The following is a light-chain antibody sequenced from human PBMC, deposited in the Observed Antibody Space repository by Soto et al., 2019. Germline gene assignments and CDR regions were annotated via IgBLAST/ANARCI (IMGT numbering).Light chain of an antibody. CDR3: CSYTSSTTPL. V-gene: IGLV2-14*01. J-gene: IGLJ2*01. Sequence: QSALTQPASVSGSPGQSITISCTGSSSDVGGYHYVSWYQQYPGEAPELVISEVSNRPSGVSNRFSGSKSGNTASLTISGLQAEDEADYYCCSYTSSTTPLFGGGTKVTVL. CDR2: EVS. CDR1: SSDVGGYHY.